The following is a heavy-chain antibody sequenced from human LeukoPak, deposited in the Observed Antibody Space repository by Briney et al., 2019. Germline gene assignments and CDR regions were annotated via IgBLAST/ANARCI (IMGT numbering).Heavy chain of an antibody. J-gene: IGHJ4*02. CDR2: INPNSGGT. CDR3: ARGPESTMIVVVPEDY. CDR1: GYTFTGYY. Sequence: ASVKVSCKASGYTFTGYYMHWVRQAPGQGLEWMGWINPNSGGTNYAQKFQGRVTMTRDTSISTAYMELSRLRSDDTAVYYCARGPESTMIVVVPEDYWGQGTLVTVSS. V-gene: IGHV1-2*02. D-gene: IGHD3-22*01.